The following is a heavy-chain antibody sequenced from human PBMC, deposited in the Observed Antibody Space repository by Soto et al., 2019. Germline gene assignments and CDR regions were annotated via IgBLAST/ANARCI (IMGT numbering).Heavy chain of an antibody. V-gene: IGHV3-74*01. D-gene: IGHD3-16*01. J-gene: IGHJ3*02. Sequence: EVQLVESGGGLVQPGGSLRLSCVASGFTFRTYWMHWLRQVPGKGLVWISRFNSDGSIGYADSVKGRFTISRDNAKNTVSLQMNSVRAEDTAVYYCARGQLGAFDIWGQGTTVTVSA. CDR1: GFTFRTYW. CDR2: FNSDGSI. CDR3: ARGQLGAFDI.